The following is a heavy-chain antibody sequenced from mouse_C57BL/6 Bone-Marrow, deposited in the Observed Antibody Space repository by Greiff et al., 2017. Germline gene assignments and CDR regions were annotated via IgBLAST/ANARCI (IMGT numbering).Heavy chain of an antibody. D-gene: IGHD2-1*01. CDR3: ARSIGNYGY. V-gene: IGHV1-69*01. J-gene: IGHJ2*01. CDR1: GYTFTSYW. Sequence: VQLVESGAELVMPGASVKLSCKASGYTFTSYWMHWVKQRPGQGLEWIGEIDPSDSYTNYNQKFKGKSTLTVDKSSSTAYMQLSSLTSEDSAVYYCARSIGNYGYWGQGTTLTVSS. CDR2: IDPSDSYT.